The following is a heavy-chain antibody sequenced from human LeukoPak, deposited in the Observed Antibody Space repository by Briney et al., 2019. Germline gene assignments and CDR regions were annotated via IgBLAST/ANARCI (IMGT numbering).Heavy chain of an antibody. D-gene: IGHD3-22*01. Sequence: GGPLRLSCAASGFTVSSNYMSWVRQAPGKGLEWVSVIYSGGSTYYADSVKGRFTISRDNSKNTLYLQMNSLRAEDTAVYYCWAYYYDSSGYSTRFDYWGQGTLVTVSS. J-gene: IGHJ4*02. CDR2: IYSGGST. CDR1: GFTVSSNY. CDR3: WAYYYDSSGYSTRFDY. V-gene: IGHV3-53*01.